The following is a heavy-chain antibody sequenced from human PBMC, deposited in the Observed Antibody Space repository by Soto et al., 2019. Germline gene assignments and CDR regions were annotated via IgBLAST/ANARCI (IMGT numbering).Heavy chain of an antibody. D-gene: IGHD3-3*01. J-gene: IGHJ6*03. CDR2: ISGSGGST. V-gene: IGHV3-23*01. CDR1: GFTFSSYA. CDR3: ATQYETHYYYYMDV. Sequence: PGGSLRLSCAASGFTFSSYAMSWVRQAPGKGLEWVSAISGSGGSTYYADSVKGRFTISRDNSKNTLYLQMNSLRAEDTAVYYCATQYETHYYYYMDVWGKGTTVTVSS.